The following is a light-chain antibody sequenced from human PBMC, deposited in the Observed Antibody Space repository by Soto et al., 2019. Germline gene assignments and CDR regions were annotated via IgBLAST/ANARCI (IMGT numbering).Light chain of an antibody. CDR3: LLSYSGARV. CDR1: TGAVTSGHY. V-gene: IGLV7-46*01. J-gene: IGLJ3*02. CDR2: YTI. Sequence: QAVVTQEPSLTVSPGGTVTLTCGSSTGAVTSGHYPYWFQQKPGQAPRTLIYYTINKQSWTPARFSGSLLGGKAALTLSGAQPEDEAEYYCLLSYSGARVFGGGTKLTVL.